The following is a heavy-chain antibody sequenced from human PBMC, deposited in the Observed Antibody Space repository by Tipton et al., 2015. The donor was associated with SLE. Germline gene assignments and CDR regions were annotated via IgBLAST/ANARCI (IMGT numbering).Heavy chain of an antibody. Sequence: TLSLTCTVSGGSISSYYWSWIRQPPGKGLEWIGYIYYSGSTNYNPALKSRVTISVDTSKNQFSLKLSSVTAADTAVYYCARYLSNYYYYMDVWGKVTTVTVSS. CDR3: ARYLSNYYYYMDV. V-gene: IGHV4-59*01. CDR1: GGSISSYY. J-gene: IGHJ6*03. CDR2: IYYSGST.